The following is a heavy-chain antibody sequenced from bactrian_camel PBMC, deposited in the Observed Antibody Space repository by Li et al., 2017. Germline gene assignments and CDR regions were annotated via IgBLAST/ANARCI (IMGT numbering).Heavy chain of an antibody. D-gene: IGHD7*01. J-gene: IGHJ4*01. CDR3: GTSSDLWCQRY. V-gene: IGHV3S40*01. CDR1: GFTDSNYA. CDR2: IISGGYST. Sequence: VQLVESGGGLVQPGGSLRLSCAASGFTDSNYAMSWVRQAPGKGLEWVSRIISGGYSTYYADSVKGRFTISRNNAKDTVYLQMNNLKPEDTAMYYCGTSSDLWCQRYWGQGTQVTVS.